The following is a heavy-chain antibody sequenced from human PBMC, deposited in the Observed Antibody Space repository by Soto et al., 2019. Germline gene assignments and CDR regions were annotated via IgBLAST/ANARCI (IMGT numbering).Heavy chain of an antibody. CDR1: GYTFTSYY. J-gene: IGHJ4*02. D-gene: IGHD3-22*01. CDR2: INPSGGYT. Sequence: PSVKVSCKASGYTFTSYYMNWVRQAPGQGLEWLGIINPSGGYTTYAQRFLGRFTVSRDNAKNSLYLQMNSLRAEDTAVYYCARPTYYYDSSGPPAYWGQGTLVTVSS. CDR3: ARPTYYYDSSGPPAY. V-gene: IGHV1-46*01.